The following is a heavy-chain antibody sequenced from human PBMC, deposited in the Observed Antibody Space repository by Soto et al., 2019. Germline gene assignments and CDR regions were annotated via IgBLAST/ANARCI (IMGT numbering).Heavy chain of an antibody. D-gene: IGHD6-13*01. CDR1: GGSVNSDSYY. CDR3: AREYSNTPAASDT. Sequence: PSETLSLTCIVSGGSVNSDSYYWSWIRQPPGKALEWIGYIYYNGNTDYNTSLKSPVTISVDTSSNQFSLNLSSVTVADTDVFYWAREYSNTPAASDTWRRGTPV. V-gene: IGHV4-61*01. J-gene: IGHJ5*02. CDR2: IYYNGNT.